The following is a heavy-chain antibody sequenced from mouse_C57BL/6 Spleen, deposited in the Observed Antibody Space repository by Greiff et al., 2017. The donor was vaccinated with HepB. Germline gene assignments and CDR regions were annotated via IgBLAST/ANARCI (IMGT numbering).Heavy chain of an antibody. Sequence: VKLQQPGAELVKPGASVKMSCKASGYTFTSYWITWVKQRPGQGLEWIGDIYPGSGSTNYNEKFKSKATLTVDTSSSTAYMQLSSLTSEDSAVYYCARGTTVVAKMDYWGQGTSVTVSS. CDR1: GYTFTSYW. J-gene: IGHJ4*01. V-gene: IGHV1-55*01. CDR3: ARGTTVVAKMDY. CDR2: IYPGSGST. D-gene: IGHD1-1*01.